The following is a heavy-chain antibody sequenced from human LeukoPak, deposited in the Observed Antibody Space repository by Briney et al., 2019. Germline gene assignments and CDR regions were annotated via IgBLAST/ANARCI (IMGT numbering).Heavy chain of an antibody. CDR3: ARAASGDSSSWYSGEYYFDY. J-gene: IGHJ4*02. CDR1: GFTFSSYS. D-gene: IGHD6-13*01. Sequence: GGSLRLSCAASGFTFSSYSMNWVRQAPGKGLGWVSSISSSSSYIYYADSVKGRFTISRDNAKNSLYLQMNSLRAEDTAVYYCARAASGDSSSWYSGEYYFDYWGQGTLVTVSS. CDR2: ISSSSSYI. V-gene: IGHV3-21*01.